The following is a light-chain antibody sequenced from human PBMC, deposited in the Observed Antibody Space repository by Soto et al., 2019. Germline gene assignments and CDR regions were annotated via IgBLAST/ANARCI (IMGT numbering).Light chain of an antibody. Sequence: EIVMTQSPATLSMSPGERATLSCRASQSVSSNLAWYQQEPGQAPRLLIYGASTRATGIPARFSGSGSGTEFTLTISSLQSEDFAVYYCQQYNYWPPFTFGPGTKVDIK. V-gene: IGKV3-15*01. CDR1: QSVSSN. CDR3: QQYNYWPPFT. J-gene: IGKJ3*01. CDR2: GAS.